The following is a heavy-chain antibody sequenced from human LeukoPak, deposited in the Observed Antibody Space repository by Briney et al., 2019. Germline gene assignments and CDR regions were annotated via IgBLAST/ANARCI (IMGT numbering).Heavy chain of an antibody. D-gene: IGHD3-3*01. V-gene: IGHV4-39*07. CDR1: GGSISSSSYY. Sequence: SETLSLTCTVSGGSISSSSYYWGWIRQPPGKGLEWIGSIYYSGSTYYNPSLKSRVTISVDTSKNQFSLKLSSVTAADTAVYYCARDFWSGFDPWGQGTLVTVSS. CDR2: IYYSGST. CDR3: ARDFWSGFDP. J-gene: IGHJ5*02.